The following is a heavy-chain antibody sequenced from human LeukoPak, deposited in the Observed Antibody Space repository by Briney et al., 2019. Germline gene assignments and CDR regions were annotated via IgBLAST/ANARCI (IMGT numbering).Heavy chain of an antibody. CDR3: ARDLNFWSSYSTRGFDY. D-gene: IGHD3-3*01. CDR1: GFTFSSYS. V-gene: IGHV3-48*01. CDR2: ISSSSSTI. J-gene: IGHJ4*02. Sequence: PGGSLRLSCAASGFTFSSYSMNWVRQAPGKGLEWVSYISSSSSTIYYADSVKGRFTISRDNAKNSLYLQMNSLRAEDTAVYYCARDLNFWSSYSTRGFDYWGQGTLVTVSS.